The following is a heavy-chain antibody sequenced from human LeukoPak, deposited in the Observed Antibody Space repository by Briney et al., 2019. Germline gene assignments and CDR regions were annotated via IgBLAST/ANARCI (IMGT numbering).Heavy chain of an antibody. D-gene: IGHD4-17*01. CDR1: GGSISSYY. V-gene: IGHV4-59*12. Sequence: SETLSLTCTVSGGSISSYYWSWIRQPPGKGLEWIGYIYHSGSTYYNPSLKSRVTISVDRSKNQFSLKLSSVTAADTAVYYCARLDYGDYDGGYWFDPWSQGTLVTVSS. CDR2: IYHSGST. J-gene: IGHJ5*02. CDR3: ARLDYGDYDGGYWFDP.